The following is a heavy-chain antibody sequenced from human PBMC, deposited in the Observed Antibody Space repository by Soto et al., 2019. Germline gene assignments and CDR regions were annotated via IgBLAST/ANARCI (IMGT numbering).Heavy chain of an antibody. Sequence: QVQLVESGGGVVQAGTSLRLSCAASGFSFSSHGMHWVRQAPGKGLEWVAVIWYDGTRKYYADSVKGRFTISRDDSKNSLHLQMNSLRAEDTAVYYCARGPHSSSDYCGQGTLVTVSS. V-gene: IGHV3-33*01. CDR1: GFSFSSHG. J-gene: IGHJ4*02. CDR3: ARGPHSSSDY. D-gene: IGHD2-21*01. CDR2: IWYDGTRK.